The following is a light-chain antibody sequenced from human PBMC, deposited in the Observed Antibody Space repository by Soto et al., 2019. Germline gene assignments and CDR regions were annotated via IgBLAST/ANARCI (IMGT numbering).Light chain of an antibody. CDR3: SSFRSTSSLPYV. CDR2: EVT. CDR1: GSDVGGYDY. Sequence: QSVLTQPASVSGSPGQSITISCTGTGSDVGGYDYVSWYQQHPGKAPKLMIFEVTNRPSGVSNRFSGSKSGNTASLTISGLRAEDEADYYCSSFRSTSSLPYVFGTGTRSPS. V-gene: IGLV2-14*01. J-gene: IGLJ1*01.